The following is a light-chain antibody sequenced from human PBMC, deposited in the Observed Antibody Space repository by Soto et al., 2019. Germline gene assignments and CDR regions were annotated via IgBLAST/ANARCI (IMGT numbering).Light chain of an antibody. CDR3: QQTNSFPLT. V-gene: IGKV1-12*01. J-gene: IGKJ4*02. CDR2: VAS. Sequence: DIQMTQSPSSVSASVGDRVAITCRASQGVSSRLAWYQQKPGTAPKVLISVASSLQSGVPSRFSGSGSGTDFTLPISSLQPEDVATYYCQQTNSFPLTFGGGTKVEIK. CDR1: QGVSSR.